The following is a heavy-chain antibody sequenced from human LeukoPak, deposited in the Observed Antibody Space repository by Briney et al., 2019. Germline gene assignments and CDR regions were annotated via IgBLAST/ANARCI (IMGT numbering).Heavy chain of an antibody. J-gene: IGHJ4*02. CDR1: GYTFTGHY. Sequence: GASVKVSCKASGYTFTGHYMDWVRQDPGQGLEWMGWISPNSGGTKYAQKFQGRVTLTRDTSISTAYMELSTLTSDDTAVYYCAISWRGVGAFKYWGQGTLVTVSS. CDR2: ISPNSGGT. D-gene: IGHD1-26*01. V-gene: IGHV1-2*02. CDR3: AISWRGVGAFKY.